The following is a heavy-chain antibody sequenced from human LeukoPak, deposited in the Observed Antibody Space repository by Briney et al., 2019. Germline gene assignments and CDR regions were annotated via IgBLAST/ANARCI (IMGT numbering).Heavy chain of an antibody. CDR2: IYYSGST. J-gene: IGHJ6*02. V-gene: IGHV4-59*08. CDR1: GGSISSYY. Sequence: SETLSLTCTVSGGSISSYYWSWIRQPPGKGLEWIGYIYYSGSTNYNPSLKSRVTISVDTSKNQFSLKLSSVTAADTAVYYCARHRRAGSYYYYGMDVWGQGTTVNVSS. CDR3: ARHRRAGSYYYYGMDV.